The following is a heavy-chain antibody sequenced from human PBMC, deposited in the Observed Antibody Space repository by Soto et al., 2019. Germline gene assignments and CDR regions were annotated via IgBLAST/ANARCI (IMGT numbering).Heavy chain of an antibody. V-gene: IGHV1-2*04. CDR2: VNPISGGT. J-gene: IGHJ4*02. D-gene: IGHD3-10*01. Sequence: QVQLVQPGAEVKKPGASVKVSCKASGYTFTGHYILWVRQAPGQGLEWMGWVNPISGGTIYAQKFLGWVTMTRDTSTSTAYLELRSLTSDATAVYYCARAKNFGSGELDYWGQGTLVTVSS. CDR1: GYTFTGHY. CDR3: ARAKNFGSGELDY.